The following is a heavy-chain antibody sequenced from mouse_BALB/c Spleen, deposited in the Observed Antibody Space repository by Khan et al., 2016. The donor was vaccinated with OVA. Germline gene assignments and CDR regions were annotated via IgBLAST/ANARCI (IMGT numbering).Heavy chain of an antibody. V-gene: IGHV1-26*01. J-gene: IGHJ3*01. CDR3: AIGYDFFAH. CDR1: GYSFTGYY. CDR2: INPNTGNT. D-gene: IGHD2-14*01. Sequence: EVQLQQSGPDLVKPGASVKISCKASGYSFTGYYMNWVKQSHGKSLECIGRINPNTGNTTYNQKFKAKATLTVDTSSSTAYMELSSLTSEDSAVYYGAIGYDFFAHWGQGTLVTVSA.